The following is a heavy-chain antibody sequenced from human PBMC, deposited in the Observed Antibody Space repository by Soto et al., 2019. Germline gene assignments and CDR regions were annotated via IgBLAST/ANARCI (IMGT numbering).Heavy chain of an antibody. J-gene: IGHJ6*02. D-gene: IGHD3-3*01. V-gene: IGHV3-48*02. CDR2: VSLDSDTI. CDR1: GYDFRTYS. Sequence: LRLSCRASGYDFRTYSMNWVRQAPGQGLEWIAYVSLDSDTIQYADSVKGRFTISRDDAENSLYLQMDSLRDEDTATYYCARLYYDYVWGQGTTVTVCS. CDR3: ARLYYDYV.